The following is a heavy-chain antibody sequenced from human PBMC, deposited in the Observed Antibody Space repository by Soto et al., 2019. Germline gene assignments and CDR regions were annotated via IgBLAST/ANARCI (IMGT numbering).Heavy chain of an antibody. J-gene: IGHJ6*02. Sequence: QLQLQESGPGLVKPSETLSLTCTVSGGSISSSSYYWGWIRQPPGKGLEWIGSIYYSGSTYYNPSLKSRVTISVDTSKNQFSLKLSSVTAADTAVYYCARGAVRGVSYYYGMDVWGQGTTVTVSS. D-gene: IGHD3-10*02. CDR3: ARGAVRGVSYYYGMDV. CDR2: IYYSGST. V-gene: IGHV4-39*01. CDR1: GGSISSSSYY.